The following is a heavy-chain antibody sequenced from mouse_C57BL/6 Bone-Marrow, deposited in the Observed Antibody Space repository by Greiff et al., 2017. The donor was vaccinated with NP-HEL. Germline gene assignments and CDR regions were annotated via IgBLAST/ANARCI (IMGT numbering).Heavy chain of an antibody. CDR1: GYTFTSYW. CDR3: AREGLGPYFDY. D-gene: IGHD4-1*01. J-gene: IGHJ2*01. V-gene: IGHV1-64*01. Sequence: VKLQQPGAELVKPGASVKLSCKASGYTFTSYWMHWVKQRPGQGLEWIGMIHPNSGSTNYNEKFKSKATLTVDKSSSTAYMQLSSLTSEDSAVYYCAREGLGPYFDYWGQGTTLTVSS. CDR2: IHPNSGST.